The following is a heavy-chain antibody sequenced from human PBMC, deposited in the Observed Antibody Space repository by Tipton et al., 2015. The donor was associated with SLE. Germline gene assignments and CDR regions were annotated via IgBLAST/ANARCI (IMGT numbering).Heavy chain of an antibody. CDR3: ARGYYCGSAF. J-gene: IGHJ4*02. CDR1: GFTFSSYW. Sequence: GSLRLSCAASGFTFSSYWMSWVRQAPGKGLEWVANIKQDGSDKYYVDSVKGRFTISRDNAKSSLYLQMNSLRAQDTAVYYCARGYYCGSAFWGQGTLVTVSS. V-gene: IGHV3-7*01. CDR2: IKQDGSDK. D-gene: IGHD3-10*01.